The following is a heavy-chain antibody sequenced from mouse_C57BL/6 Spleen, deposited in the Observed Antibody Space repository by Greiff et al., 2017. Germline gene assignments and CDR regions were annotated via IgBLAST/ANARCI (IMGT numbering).Heavy chain of an antibody. D-gene: IGHD1-1*01. V-gene: IGHV1-74*01. CDR3: AIYLYGSSSWFAY. CDR2: IHPSDSDT. Sequence: QVQLRQPGAELVKPGASVKVSCKASGYTFTSYWMHWVKQRPGQGLEWIGRIHPSDSDTNYNQKFKGKATLTVDKSSSTAYMQLSSLTSEDSAVYYCAIYLYGSSSWFAYWGQGTLVTVSA. CDR1: GYTFTSYW. J-gene: IGHJ3*01.